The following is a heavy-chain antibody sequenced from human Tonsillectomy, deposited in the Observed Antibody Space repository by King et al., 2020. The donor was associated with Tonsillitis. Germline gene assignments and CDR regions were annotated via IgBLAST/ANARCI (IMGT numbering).Heavy chain of an antibody. Sequence: VQLQESGPGLVKPSETLSLTCTVSGGSISSYYWSWIRQPPGKGLEWIGRIYTSGSTNYNPSLKSRVTMSVDTSKNQFSLKLSSVTAADTAVYYCARDALGDYVWGSYHKGAFDYWGQGTLVTVSS. D-gene: IGHD3-16*01. CDR3: ARDALGDYVWGSYHKGAFDY. CDR1: GGSISSYY. CDR2: IYTSGST. J-gene: IGHJ4*02. V-gene: IGHV4-4*07.